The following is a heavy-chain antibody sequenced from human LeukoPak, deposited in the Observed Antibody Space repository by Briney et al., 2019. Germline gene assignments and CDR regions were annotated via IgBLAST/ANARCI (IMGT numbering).Heavy chain of an antibody. CDR2: ISGSGGST. Sequence: GGSLRLSCAASGFTFSSYAMIWVRQAPGKGLEWVSAISGSGGSTYYADSVKGRFTISRDNSKNTLYLQMNSLRAEDTAVYYCAKVYSSGWYQVNNWFDPWGQGTLVTVSS. J-gene: IGHJ5*02. V-gene: IGHV3-23*01. CDR3: AKVYSSGWYQVNNWFDP. CDR1: GFTFSSYA. D-gene: IGHD6-19*01.